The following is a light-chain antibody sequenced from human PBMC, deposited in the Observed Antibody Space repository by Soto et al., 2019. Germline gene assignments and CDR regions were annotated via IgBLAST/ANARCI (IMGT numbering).Light chain of an antibody. CDR3: QHYADLTYT. CDR1: QTLTTRF. CDR2: GAS. J-gene: IGKJ2*01. V-gene: IGKV3-20*01. Sequence: EIVLTQSPGTLSLSPGERATLSCMASQTLTTRFLAWYQQKPGQAPRLLIYGASSRATGIPDRFSGSGSGTEYTLTISRLEPDDFAVDSCQHYADLTYTFGKGTTLESK.